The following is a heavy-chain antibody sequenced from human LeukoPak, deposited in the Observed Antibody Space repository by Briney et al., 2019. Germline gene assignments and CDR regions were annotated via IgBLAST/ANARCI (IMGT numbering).Heavy chain of an antibody. CDR3: ATGVVAVAGSPAADYYYYMDV. CDR2: VYYTGST. J-gene: IGHJ6*03. Sequence: SETLSLTCTVYAVSISPNYWSWIRQPPGKGLEWIGYVYYTGSTNYNPSLKSRVTISVDASKKQFSPRLKSVTAADTAVNDGATGVVAVAGSPAADYYYYMDVWGKGTTVTVSS. CDR1: AVSISPNY. D-gene: IGHD6-19*01. V-gene: IGHV4-59*01.